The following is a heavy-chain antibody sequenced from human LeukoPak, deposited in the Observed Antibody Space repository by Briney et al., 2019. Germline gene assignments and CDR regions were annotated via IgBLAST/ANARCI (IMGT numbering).Heavy chain of an antibody. Sequence: HTGGSLRLSCAASGFTVSSNYMSWVRQAPGKGLEWVSVIYSGGSTYYADSVKGRFTISRDNAKNTLYLQMNSLRAEDTAVYFCVRVQLLADDIFDLWGQGTMVTVSS. D-gene: IGHD6-19*01. CDR2: IYSGGST. J-gene: IGHJ3*01. CDR3: VRVQLLADDIFDL. V-gene: IGHV3-53*01. CDR1: GFTVSSNY.